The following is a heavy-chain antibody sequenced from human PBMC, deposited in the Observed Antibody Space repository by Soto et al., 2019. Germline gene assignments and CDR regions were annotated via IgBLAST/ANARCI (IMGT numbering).Heavy chain of an antibody. D-gene: IGHD3-22*01. CDR2: IKSKTDGGTT. V-gene: IGHV3-15*07. Sequence: GGSLRLSCAASGFTFSNAWMNWVRQAPGKGLEWVGRIKSKTDGGTTDYAAPVKGRFTISRDDSKNTLYLQMNSLKTEDTAVYYCTTSEYYYDSSGYPYYFDYWGQGTLVTVSS. J-gene: IGHJ4*02. CDR1: GFTFSNAW. CDR3: TTSEYYYDSSGYPYYFDY.